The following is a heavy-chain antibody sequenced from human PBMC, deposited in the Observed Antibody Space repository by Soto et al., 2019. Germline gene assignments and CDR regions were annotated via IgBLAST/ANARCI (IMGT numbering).Heavy chain of an antibody. CDR1: GDSVSSNSAA. J-gene: IGHJ6*02. V-gene: IGHV6-1*01. CDR3: ARANWNLGYYGMDV. CDR2: TYYRSKWYN. Sequence: PSHTLSLTCAISGDSVSSNSAAWNWIRQSPSRGLECLGRTYYRSKWYNDYAVSVKSRITINPDTSKNQFSLQLNSVTPEDTAVYYCARANWNLGYYGMDVWGQGTTVTVSS. D-gene: IGHD1-7*01.